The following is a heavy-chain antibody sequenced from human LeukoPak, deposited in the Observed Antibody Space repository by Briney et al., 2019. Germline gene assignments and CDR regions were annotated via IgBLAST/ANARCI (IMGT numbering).Heavy chain of an antibody. Sequence: GGSLRLSCAASGFTFSSYWMSWVRQAPGKGLEWVANIKQDGSEKYYVDSVKGRFTTSRDNAKNSLYLQMKSLRAEDTAVYYCARGLWYDILTGWYPEFDYWGQGTLVTVSS. CDR3: ARGLWYDILTGWYPEFDY. D-gene: IGHD3-9*01. CDR1: GFTFSSYW. J-gene: IGHJ4*02. CDR2: IKQDGSEK. V-gene: IGHV3-7*01.